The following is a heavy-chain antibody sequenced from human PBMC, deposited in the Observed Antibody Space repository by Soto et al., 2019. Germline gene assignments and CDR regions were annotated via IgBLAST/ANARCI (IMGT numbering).Heavy chain of an antibody. Sequence: PPGKGLEWIGSIYYSGSTYYNPSLKSRVTISVDTSKNQFSLKLSSVTAADTALYYCVITLTSTPYISGGYGFFEYLLQRSLV. J-gene: IGHJ4*02. D-gene: IGHD6-19*01. CDR3: VITLTSTPYISGGYGFFEY. CDR2: IYYSGST. V-gene: IGHV4-30-2*03.